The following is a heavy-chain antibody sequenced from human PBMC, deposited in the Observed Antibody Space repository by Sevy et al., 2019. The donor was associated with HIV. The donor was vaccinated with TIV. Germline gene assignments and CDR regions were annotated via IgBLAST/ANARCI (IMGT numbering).Heavy chain of an antibody. D-gene: IGHD1-26*01. CDR1: GYTFTSYG. J-gene: IGHJ6*02. CDR3: ARVRLVGATFYCYYYGMDV. Sequence: ASVKVSCKASGYTFTSYGISWVRQAPGQGLEWMGWISAYNGNTNYAQKLQGRVTMTTDTSTSTAYMELRSLRSDDTAVYYCARVRLVGATFYCYYYGMDVWGQGTTVTVSS. CDR2: ISAYNGNT. V-gene: IGHV1-18*01.